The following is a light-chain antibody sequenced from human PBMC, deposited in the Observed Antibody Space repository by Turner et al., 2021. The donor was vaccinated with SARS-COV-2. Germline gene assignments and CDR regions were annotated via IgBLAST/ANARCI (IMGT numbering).Light chain of an antibody. J-gene: IGKJ4*01. CDR1: QSVSSSS. CDR3: QQYTSSPT. V-gene: IGKV3-20*01. CDR2: GAS. Sequence: EIVLTQSPGTLSLSPGVRATLSCRASQSVSSSSLAWYQQKPGQAPRLLIYGASSRATGIPDRFSGSGSGTDFTLTISRLEPEDFAVYYCQQYTSSPTFGGGTKVEIK.